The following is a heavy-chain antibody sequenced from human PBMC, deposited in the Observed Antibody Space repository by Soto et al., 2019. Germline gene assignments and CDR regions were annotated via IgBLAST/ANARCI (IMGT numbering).Heavy chain of an antibody. Sequence: GASLKISCNGSGYSFTSYWIGLVRQMPGKGLEWMGIIYPGDSDTRYSPSFQGQVTISADKSISTAYLQWSSLKASDTAMYYCARLRQDCSSTSCYTRYYYYYGMDVWGQGTTVTVSS. CDR3: ARLRQDCSSTSCYTRYYYYYGMDV. D-gene: IGHD2-2*02. CDR1: GYSFTSYW. CDR2: IYPGDSDT. V-gene: IGHV5-51*01. J-gene: IGHJ6*02.